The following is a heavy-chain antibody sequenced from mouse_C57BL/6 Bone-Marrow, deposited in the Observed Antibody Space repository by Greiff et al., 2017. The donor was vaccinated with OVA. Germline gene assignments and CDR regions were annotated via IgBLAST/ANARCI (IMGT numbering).Heavy chain of an antibody. CDR1: GYTFTNYW. J-gene: IGHJ1*03. CDR2: IYPGGGYT. Sequence: VKLMESGAELVRPGTSVKMSCKASGYTFTNYWIGWAKQRPGHGLEWIGDIYPGGGYTNYDEKFKGKGTLTEDKSSITAYMQFSSLTSEDSAIYYCARWDGYYGYFDVGCTGTTVTVSS. D-gene: IGHD2-3*01. CDR3: ARWDGYYGYFDV. V-gene: IGHV1-63*01.